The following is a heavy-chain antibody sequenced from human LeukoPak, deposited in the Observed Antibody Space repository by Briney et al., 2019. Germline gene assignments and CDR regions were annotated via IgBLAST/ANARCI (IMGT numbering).Heavy chain of an antibody. V-gene: IGHV1-69*13. J-gene: IGHJ4*02. Sequence: SVKVSCKASGGTFSSYAISWVRQAPGQGLEWMGGIIPIFGTANYAQKFQGRVTITADDSTSTAYMELSSLRSEDTAVYYCARDRGYSSSWYETNFDYWGQGTLVTVSS. CDR1: GGTFSSYA. CDR2: IIPIFGTA. D-gene: IGHD6-13*01. CDR3: ARDRGYSSSWYETNFDY.